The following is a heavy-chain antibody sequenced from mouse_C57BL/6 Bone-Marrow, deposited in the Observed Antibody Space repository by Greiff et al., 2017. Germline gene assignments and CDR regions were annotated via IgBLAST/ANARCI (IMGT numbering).Heavy chain of an antibody. V-gene: IGHV3-6*01. CDR3: ARAYYSNPYYYAMDY. D-gene: IGHD2-5*01. J-gene: IGHJ4*01. CDR2: ISYDGSN. CDR1: GYSITSGYY. Sequence: EESGPGLVKPSQSLSLTCSVTGYSITSGYYWNWIRQFPGKKLEWMGYISYDGSNNYNPSLKNRISITRDTSKNQFFLKLNSVTTEDTATYYCARAYYSNPYYYAMDYWGQGTSVTVSS.